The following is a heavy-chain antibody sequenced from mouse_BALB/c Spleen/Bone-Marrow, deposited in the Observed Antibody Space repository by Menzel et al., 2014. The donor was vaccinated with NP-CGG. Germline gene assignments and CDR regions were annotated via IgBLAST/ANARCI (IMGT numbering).Heavy chain of an antibody. CDR3: ARDKRRFFFDY. CDR1: GFTFTDYY. Sequence: EVKLVESGGGLVQPGGSLRLSCATSGFTFTDYYMNWVRQPPGKALEWLGFIRSKANGYTTEYSASVKSRFTISRDNSKNILYLQMNTLRVDHSPTYYCARDKRRFFFDYWAQGTTLTVSS. V-gene: IGHV7-3*02. CDR2: IRSKANGYTT. J-gene: IGHJ2*01.